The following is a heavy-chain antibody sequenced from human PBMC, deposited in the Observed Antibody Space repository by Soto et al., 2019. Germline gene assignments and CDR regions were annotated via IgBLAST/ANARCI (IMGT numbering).Heavy chain of an antibody. CDR2: ISAYNGNT. CDR3: ARDVGWEDIVVVPAARAIDY. V-gene: IGHV1-18*01. J-gene: IGHJ4*02. Sequence: ASVKVSCKASGYTFTSYGISWVRQAPGQGLEWMGWISAYNGNTNYAQKLQGRVTMTTDTSTSTAYMELRSLRSDDTAVYYCARDVGWEDIVVVPAARAIDYWGQGTLVTVSS. D-gene: IGHD2-2*01. CDR1: GYTFTSYG.